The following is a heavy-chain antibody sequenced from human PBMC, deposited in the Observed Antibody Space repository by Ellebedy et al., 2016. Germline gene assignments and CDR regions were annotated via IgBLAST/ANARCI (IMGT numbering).Heavy chain of an antibody. CDR2: MFGGGTE. V-gene: IGHV3-53*01. J-gene: IGHJ3*01. CDR3: VTRHNGAFDF. Sequence: GGSLRLSXAAYGFSVTSNDMSWVRQAPGRGLELVSLMFGGGTEYYADSVKGRFTITRDNSKNTLYLQMSGLGAGDTARYNGVTRHNGAFDFWGQGTMVTVSS. D-gene: IGHD1-14*01. CDR1: GFSVTSND.